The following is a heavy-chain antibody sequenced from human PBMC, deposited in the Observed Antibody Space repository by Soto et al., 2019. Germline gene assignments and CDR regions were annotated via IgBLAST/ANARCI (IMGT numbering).Heavy chain of an antibody. V-gene: IGHV2-5*02. CDR3: AHRLPSRVGANHFDY. CDR1: GFSLITIVVC. Sequence: SGPTLVNPTQTLTLTCTFSGFSLITIVVCVGWIRQPPGKALEWLALIYWDDDKRYSPSLKSRLTITKDTSKNQVVLTMANMDPVDTATYYCAHRLPSRVGANHFDYWGQGTLVTVSS. D-gene: IGHD1-26*01. J-gene: IGHJ4*02. CDR2: IYWDDDK.